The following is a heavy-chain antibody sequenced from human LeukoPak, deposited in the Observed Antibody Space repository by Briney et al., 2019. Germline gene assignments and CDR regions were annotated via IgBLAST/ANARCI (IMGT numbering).Heavy chain of an antibody. CDR1: GYSISSGYY. D-gene: IGHD3-22*01. Sequence: SETLSLTCAVSGYSISSGYYWGWIRPPPGKGLEWIGNIYHSRSTYYNPSLKSRVTIPVDTSKTQFSLKLSSVTAADTAVYYCARYCYDSSGYYWGNFDYWGQGTLVTVSS. CDR2: IYHSRST. V-gene: IGHV4-38-2*01. J-gene: IGHJ4*03. CDR3: ARYCYDSSGYYWGNFDY.